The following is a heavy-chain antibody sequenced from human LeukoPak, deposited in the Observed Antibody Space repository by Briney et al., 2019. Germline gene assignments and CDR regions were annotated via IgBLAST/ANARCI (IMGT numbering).Heavy chain of an antibody. V-gene: IGHV4-61*02. CDR1: GGSISSGSYY. CDR2: IYTSGST. Sequence: PSETLSLTCTVSGGSISSGSYYWSWIRQPAGKGLEWIGRIYTSGSTNYNPSLKSRVTISVDTSKNQFSLKLSSVTAADTAVYYCARGRYYDSSGYYYYYYYMDVWGKGTTVTVSS. D-gene: IGHD3-22*01. J-gene: IGHJ6*03. CDR3: ARGRYYDSSGYYYYYYYMDV.